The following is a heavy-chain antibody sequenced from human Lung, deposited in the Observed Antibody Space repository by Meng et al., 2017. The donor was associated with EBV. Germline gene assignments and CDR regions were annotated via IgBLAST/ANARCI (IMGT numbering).Heavy chain of an antibody. V-gene: IGHV1-3*01. D-gene: IGHD7-27*01. J-gene: IGHJ4*02. Sequence: QVQLVQSGAEVKKPWASAKFPCQASGYTFTSYAMHWVRQAPGQRLEWMGWINAGNGNTKYSQKFQGRVTITRDTSESTAYMELSSLRSEDTAVYYCARTAPGWGSPDYWGQGTLVTVAS. CDR3: ARTAPGWGSPDY. CDR1: GYTFTSYA. CDR2: INAGNGNT.